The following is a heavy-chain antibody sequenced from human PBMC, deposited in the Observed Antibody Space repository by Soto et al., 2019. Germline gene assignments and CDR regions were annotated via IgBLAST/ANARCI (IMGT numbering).Heavy chain of an antibody. Sequence: ASVKVSCKASGYTFTGYYIHWVRQAPGQGLEWMGWINPNSGGTNYAQKFQGWVTMTRDTSISTAYMELSRLRSDDTAVYYCARSVEMATIIYYGMDVWGQGTTVTVSS. CDR1: GYTFTGYY. D-gene: IGHD5-12*01. J-gene: IGHJ6*02. CDR3: ARSVEMATIIYYGMDV. V-gene: IGHV1-2*04. CDR2: INPNSGGT.